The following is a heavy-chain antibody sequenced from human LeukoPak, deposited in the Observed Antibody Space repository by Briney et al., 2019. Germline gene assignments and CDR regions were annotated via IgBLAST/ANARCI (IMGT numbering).Heavy chain of an antibody. D-gene: IGHD4-11*01. J-gene: IGHJ4*02. CDR3: ARAHPTHDYSNYIFDY. V-gene: IGHV1-46*01. Sequence: ASVKVSCKASGYTFTSYYMHWVRQAPGQGLEWMGIINPSGGSTSYAQKFQGRVTMTRDTSTSTVYMELSSLRSVDTAVYYCARAHPTHDYSNYIFDYWGQGTLVTVSS. CDR1: GYTFTSYY. CDR2: INPSGGST.